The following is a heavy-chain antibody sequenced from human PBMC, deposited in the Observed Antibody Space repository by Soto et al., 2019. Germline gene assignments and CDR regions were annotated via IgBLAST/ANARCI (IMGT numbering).Heavy chain of an antibody. CDR2: IYYSGST. V-gene: IGHV4-31*03. J-gene: IGHJ2*01. D-gene: IGHD6-19*01. Sequence: QVQLQESGPGLVKPSQTLSLTCTVSGGSISSGGYYWSWIRQHPGKGLEWIGYIYYSGSTYYNPSLEGRVTISVDTSKNQFSLKLSAVTAADTAVYYCASLRVDKIAVAGWYFDLWGRGTLVTVSS. CDR1: GGSISSGGYY. CDR3: ASLRVDKIAVAGWYFDL.